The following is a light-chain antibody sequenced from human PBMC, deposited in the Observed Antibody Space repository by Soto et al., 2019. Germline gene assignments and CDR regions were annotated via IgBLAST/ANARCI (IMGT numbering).Light chain of an antibody. V-gene: IGKV3-20*01. CDR1: QSIINNY. Sequence: EVVLTQSPGTLSLSPGERATLSCRASQSIINNYLAWYQQRPGQAPRLLIYGSSDRATGIPGRFGGSGSGTDSTPTISRLQPEDFAVYYCHQYCSTPPYTFAQGTKVEI. CDR2: GSS. J-gene: IGKJ2*01. CDR3: HQYCSTPPYT.